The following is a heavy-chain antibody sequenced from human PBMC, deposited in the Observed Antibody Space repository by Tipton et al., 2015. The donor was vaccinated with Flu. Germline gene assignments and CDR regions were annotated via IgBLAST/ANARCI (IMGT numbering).Heavy chain of an antibody. D-gene: IGHD1-14*01. CDR2: IKSKIGGGTA. J-gene: IGHJ4*02. Sequence: SLRLSCAASGFTFSNAWMSWVRQVPGKGLEWVGRIKSKIGGGTADYAAPVKGRFTISRDDSKNTVYLQMNSLKTEDTAMYYCTPSSRTYRGYWGQGTLVTVSS. CDR3: TPSSRTYRGY. V-gene: IGHV3-15*01. CDR1: GFTFSNAW.